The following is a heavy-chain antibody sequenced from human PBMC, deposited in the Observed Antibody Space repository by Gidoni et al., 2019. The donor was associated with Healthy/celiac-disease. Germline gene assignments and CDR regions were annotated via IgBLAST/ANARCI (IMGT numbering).Heavy chain of an antibody. CDR2: IIPIFGIA. CDR1: GGTFSSYA. V-gene: IGHV1-69*04. J-gene: IGHJ6*02. D-gene: IGHD2-2*01. CDR3: ARDDHRDIVVVPAAPDNYYYYGMDV. Sequence: QVQLVQSGAEVKKPGSSVKVSCKASGGTFSSYAITWVRQAPGQGLEWMGRIIPIFGIANYAQKFQGRVTITADKSTSTADMELSSLRSEDTAVYYCARDDHRDIVVVPAAPDNYYYYGMDVWGQGTTVTVSS.